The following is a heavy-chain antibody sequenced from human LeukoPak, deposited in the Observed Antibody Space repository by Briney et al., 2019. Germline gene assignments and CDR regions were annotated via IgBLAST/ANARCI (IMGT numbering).Heavy chain of an antibody. Sequence: GGSLRLSCAASGFTFSSYGMSWVRQAPGKGLEWVSAISGSGGSTYYADSVKGRFTISRDNSKNTLYLQMNSLRAEDTAVYYCAKDKVGARAYYFDYWGQGTLVTVSS. J-gene: IGHJ4*02. V-gene: IGHV3-23*01. CDR1: GFTFSSYG. D-gene: IGHD1-26*01. CDR3: AKDKVGARAYYFDY. CDR2: ISGSGGST.